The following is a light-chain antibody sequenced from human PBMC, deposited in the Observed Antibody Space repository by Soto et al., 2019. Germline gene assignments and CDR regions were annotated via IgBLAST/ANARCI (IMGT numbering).Light chain of an antibody. V-gene: IGKV3-15*01. CDR1: QSLTSN. CDR3: QHYNRWPRMLS. Sequence: EILLTQSPVTLSVSPGARATLSCRASQSLTSNLAWYQQRPGQAPRLLIYDTSTRATDVPARFSGSGSGTEFTLTIASLQSEDFAVYYCQHYNRWPRMLSFGGGTRVEL. J-gene: IGKJ4*01. CDR2: DTS.